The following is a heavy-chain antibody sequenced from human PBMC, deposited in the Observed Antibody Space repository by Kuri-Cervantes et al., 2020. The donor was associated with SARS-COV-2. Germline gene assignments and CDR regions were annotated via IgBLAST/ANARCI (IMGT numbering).Heavy chain of an antibody. D-gene: IGHD7-27*01. Sequence: GESPKISCAASGFTFSSFCMHRVRQAPGKGLEWVSFIRYDGRNKYYAGTVKGRFTISRDNSKNTLYLQMNSLSAEDTAVYYCAGELGTYFDYWGQGTLVTVSS. V-gene: IGHV3-30*02. J-gene: IGHJ4*02. CDR3: AGELGTYFDY. CDR1: GFTFSSFC. CDR2: IRYDGRNK.